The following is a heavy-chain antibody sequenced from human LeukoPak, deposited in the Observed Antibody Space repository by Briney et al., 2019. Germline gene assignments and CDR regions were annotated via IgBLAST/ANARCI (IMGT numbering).Heavy chain of an antibody. V-gene: IGHV4-34*01. CDR2: INHSGST. D-gene: IGHD3-10*01. CDR3: ARGHVWVPLSWFDP. CDR1: GGSFSGYC. J-gene: IGHJ5*02. Sequence: SETLSLTCAVYGGSFSGYCWSWIRQPPGKGLEWIGEINHSGSTNYNPSLKSRVTISVDTSKNQFSLKLSSVTAADTAVYYCARGHVWVPLSWFDPWGQGTLVTVSS.